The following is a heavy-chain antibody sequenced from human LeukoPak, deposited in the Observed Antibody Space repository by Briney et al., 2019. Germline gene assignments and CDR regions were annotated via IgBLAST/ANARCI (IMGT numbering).Heavy chain of an antibody. V-gene: IGHV4-39*01. D-gene: IGHD3-10*01. J-gene: IGHJ4*02. CDR1: GGSISNCSYY. CDR2: IDYSGGI. Sequence: PSETLSLTFTVSGGSISNCSYYWGWIRQPPGKGLEWIASIDYSGGIYHNPSLKSRVTIYVDTSKNQFSLKLSSVTAADTAVYYCARRGGSGSRGDYYFDYWGQGTLVTVSS. CDR3: ARRGGSGSRGDYYFDY.